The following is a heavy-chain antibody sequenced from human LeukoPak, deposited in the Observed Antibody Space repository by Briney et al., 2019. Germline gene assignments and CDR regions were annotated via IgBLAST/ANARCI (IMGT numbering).Heavy chain of an antibody. D-gene: IGHD3-3*01. Sequence: PGGSLRLSCAASGFTFSSYTMNWVRQAPGKGLEWVSSISSSSTYIYYADSVKGRFTISRDNAKNSVYLQMDSLRVEDTAIYYCARVDSYDFWSGYYYYMDVWGRGTTVTVSS. CDR3: ARVDSYDFWSGYYYYMDV. CDR2: ISSSSTYI. J-gene: IGHJ6*03. CDR1: GFTFSSYT. V-gene: IGHV3-21*06.